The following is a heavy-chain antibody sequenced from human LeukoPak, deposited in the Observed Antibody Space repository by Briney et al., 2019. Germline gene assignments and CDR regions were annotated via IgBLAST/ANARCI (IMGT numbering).Heavy chain of an antibody. D-gene: IGHD5-24*01. CDR1: GYSFSSYW. CDR2: IYPGGSET. V-gene: IGHV5-51*01. CDR3: ARASRDGYNQNFDH. J-gene: IGHJ4*02. Sequence: GESLKISCKGLGYSFSSYWNAWVRQRPGKGQEWMGIIYPGGSETRYDPSFQGQVTISADSSTSTAYLQWSSLRASDTAMYYCARASRDGYNQNFDHWGQGTLVTVSS.